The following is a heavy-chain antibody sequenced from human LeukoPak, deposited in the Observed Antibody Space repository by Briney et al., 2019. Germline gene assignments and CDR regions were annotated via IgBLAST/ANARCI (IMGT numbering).Heavy chain of an antibody. D-gene: IGHD6-6*01. CDR3: ASYREDSSSSNGNRWFDP. V-gene: IGHV1-69*05. CDR1: GGTFSRYA. CDR2: IIPIFGTA. Sequence: SVKVSCKASGGTFSRYAISWVRQAPGQGIEWMGGIIPIFGTANYSQRFQGRVTMTTDESTSTAYMQLSSLRSEDTAVYYCASYREDSSSSNGNRWFDPWGQGTLVTVSS. J-gene: IGHJ5*02.